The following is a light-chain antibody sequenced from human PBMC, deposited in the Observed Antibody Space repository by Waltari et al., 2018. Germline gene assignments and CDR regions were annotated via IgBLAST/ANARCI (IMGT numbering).Light chain of an antibody. CDR1: QPVDNF. Sequence: IKMTQSPSSLSVSVGDRVTITCRASQPVDNFLYWFQQKPGQAPSLLIYAASSLQSGVPSKFSGRGSGTDFTLTISSLQPEDCATYYCQQSYTTPYTFGQGTRLDIK. CDR2: AAS. J-gene: IGKJ2*01. V-gene: IGKV1-39*01. CDR3: QQSYTTPYT.